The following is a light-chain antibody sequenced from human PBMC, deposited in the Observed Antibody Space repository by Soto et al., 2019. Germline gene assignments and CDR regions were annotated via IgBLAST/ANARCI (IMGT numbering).Light chain of an antibody. V-gene: IGKV1-39*01. CDR2: DAS. CDR1: ESIRTW. CDR3: QRSYSTPRT. Sequence: DIQMTQTPSTLSASIGDRVTITCRASESIRTWLAWYQHQPGKAPKFLIYDASSLESGVPSRFSGSGSGTAFTLTISSLQPEDFATYYCQRSYSTPRTFDQGTKVDIK. J-gene: IGKJ1*01.